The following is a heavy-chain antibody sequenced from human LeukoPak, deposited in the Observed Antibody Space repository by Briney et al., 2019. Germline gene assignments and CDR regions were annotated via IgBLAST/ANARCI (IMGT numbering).Heavy chain of an antibody. Sequence: PGGSLRLSCAASGFMFSSYGMSWARQAPGKGLEWVSVISGSGGSTYYADSVKGRFTISRDNSKNTLYLQLNSLRAEDTAVYYCAKVGGHWSGYNYYGLDVWGQGTTVTVSS. CDR3: AKVGGHWSGYNYYGLDV. J-gene: IGHJ6*02. V-gene: IGHV3-23*01. CDR1: GFMFSSYG. CDR2: ISGSGGST. D-gene: IGHD1-26*01.